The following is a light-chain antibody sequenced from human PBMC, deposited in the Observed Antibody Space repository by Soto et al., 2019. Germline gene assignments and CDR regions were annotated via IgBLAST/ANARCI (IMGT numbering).Light chain of an antibody. CDR2: GAS. CDR1: QSVSNY. V-gene: IGKV3-15*01. J-gene: IGKJ3*01. CDR3: QQYNNWPPVT. Sequence: EIVLTQSPATLSLSPGEGATLSCRASQSVSNYLAWYQQKPGQAPRLLIYGASTRATGIPARFSGSGSGTEFTLTISSLQSEDFAVYFCQQYNNWPPVTFGPGTKVDI.